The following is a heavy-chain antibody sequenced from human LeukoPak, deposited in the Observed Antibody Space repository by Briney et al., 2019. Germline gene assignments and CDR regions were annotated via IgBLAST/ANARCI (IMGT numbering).Heavy chain of an antibody. CDR3: ARANFLYCSSTTCLFDY. CDR1: GYTFTDYY. V-gene: IGHV1-2*02. CDR2: INPNDGDT. D-gene: IGHD2-2*01. Sequence: ASVKVSCKASGYTFTDYYVHWVRQAPGQGFEWMGWINPNDGDTNYAQKFQGRVTMTRDTSISTAHMEVSRLRSDDTAVYYCARANFLYCSSTTCLFDYWGQGTLVTVSS. J-gene: IGHJ4*02.